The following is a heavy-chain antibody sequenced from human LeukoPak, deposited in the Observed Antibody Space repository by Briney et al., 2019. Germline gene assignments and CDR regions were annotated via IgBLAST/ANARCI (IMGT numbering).Heavy chain of an antibody. CDR3: ARLGDSSGYYDY. V-gene: IGHV3-74*01. Sequence: GGSLRLSCAASGFTFSNYWVHWVRQAPGKGLVWVSRINPDGSTINYADSVKGRFTISRDNAKNTLYLQMNSLRAEDTAVYYCARLGDSSGYYDYWGQGTLVTVSS. CDR2: INPDGSTI. CDR1: GFTFSNYW. D-gene: IGHD3-22*01. J-gene: IGHJ4*02.